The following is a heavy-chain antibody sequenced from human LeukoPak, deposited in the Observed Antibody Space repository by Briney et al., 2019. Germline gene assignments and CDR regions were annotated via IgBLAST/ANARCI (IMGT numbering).Heavy chain of an antibody. CDR2: IIPILGIA. Sequence: SVKVSCKASGGTFSSYAISWVRQAPGQALEWMGRIIPILGIANYAQKFQGRVTITADKSTSTAYMELSSLRSEDTAVYYCAREEPAAIGLFDYWGQGTLVTVSS. CDR1: GGTFSSYA. V-gene: IGHV1-69*04. J-gene: IGHJ4*02. CDR3: AREEPAAIGLFDY. D-gene: IGHD2-2*01.